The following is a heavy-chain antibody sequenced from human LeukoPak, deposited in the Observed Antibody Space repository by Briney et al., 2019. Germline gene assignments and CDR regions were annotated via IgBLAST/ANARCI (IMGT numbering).Heavy chain of an antibody. Sequence: SETLSLTCTVSGYSISSGYYWGWIRQPPGKGLEWIGEINHSGSTNYNPSLKSRVTISVDTSKNQFSLKLSSVTAADTAVYYCARIVVMFFDYWGQGTLVTVSS. CDR2: INHSGST. CDR3: ARIVVMFFDY. V-gene: IGHV4-38-2*02. J-gene: IGHJ4*02. CDR1: GYSISSGYY. D-gene: IGHD3-22*01.